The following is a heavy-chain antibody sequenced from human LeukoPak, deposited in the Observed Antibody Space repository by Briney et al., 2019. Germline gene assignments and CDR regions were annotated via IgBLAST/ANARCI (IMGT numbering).Heavy chain of an antibody. J-gene: IGHJ6*03. CDR3: ARDPRGIRNYYYYYYMDV. V-gene: IGHV4-39*02. CDR2: IYYSGST. D-gene: IGHD3-16*01. CDR1: GGSIGSSSYY. Sequence: SETLSLTCTVSGGSIGSSSYYWGWIRQPPGKGLEWIGSIYYSGSTYYNPSLKSRVTISVDTSKNQFSLKLSSVTAADTAVYYCARDPRGIRNYYYYYYMDVWGKGATVTVSS.